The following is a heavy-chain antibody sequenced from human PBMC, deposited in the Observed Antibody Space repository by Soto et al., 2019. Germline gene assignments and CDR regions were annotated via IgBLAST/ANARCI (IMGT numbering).Heavy chain of an antibody. Sequence: GGSLRLSCAASGFTFSTYAMTWVRQAPGKGLEWVSIISSSGDATYYLDSVKGRFTIPRDNSRNTLNLQMNSLRAEDTAVYYCAKNGDFWSWGMDVWGLGTTVTVSS. CDR2: ISSSGDAT. D-gene: IGHD3-3*01. J-gene: IGHJ6*02. V-gene: IGHV3-23*01. CDR1: GFTFSTYA. CDR3: AKNGDFWSWGMDV.